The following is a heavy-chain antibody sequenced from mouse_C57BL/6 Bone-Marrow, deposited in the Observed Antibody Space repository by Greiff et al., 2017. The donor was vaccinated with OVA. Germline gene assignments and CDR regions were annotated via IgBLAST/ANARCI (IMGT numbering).Heavy chain of an antibody. J-gene: IGHJ2*01. Sequence: VQLQQPGAELVKPGASVKMSCKASGYTFTSYWITWVKQRPGQGLEWIGDIYPGSGSTNYNEKFKSKATLTVDKSYSTAYMQLSSLTSEDSAFYYCARSTGTNYWGQGTTLTVAS. CDR3: ARSTGTNY. CDR2: IYPGSGST. D-gene: IGHD4-1*01. V-gene: IGHV1-55*01. CDR1: GYTFTSYW.